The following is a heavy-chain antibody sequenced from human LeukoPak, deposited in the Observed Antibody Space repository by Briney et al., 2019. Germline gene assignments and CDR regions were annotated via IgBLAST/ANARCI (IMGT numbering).Heavy chain of an antibody. CDR3: AKDHTDYGDYVFDY. CDR2: ISGSGGST. V-gene: IGHV3-23*01. CDR1: GFIFSSYW. Sequence: PGGSLRLSCAASGFIFSSYWMSLVRQAPGKGLEWVSAISGSGGSTYYADSVKGRFTISRDNSKNTLYLQMNSLRAEDTAVYYCAKDHTDYGDYVFDYWGQGTLVTVSS. D-gene: IGHD4-17*01. J-gene: IGHJ4*02.